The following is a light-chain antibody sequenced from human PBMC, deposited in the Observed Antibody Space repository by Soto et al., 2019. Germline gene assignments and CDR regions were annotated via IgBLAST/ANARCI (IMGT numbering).Light chain of an antibody. V-gene: IGKV3-11*01. J-gene: IGKJ2*01. CDR2: DAS. CDR1: QSVRSY. Sequence: EIVLTQSPATLSLSPGERATLSCRASQSVRSYLAWYQQKPGQAPRLLIYDASNRATGIPARFSGSGSGTDFTLTIISLEPEDFAVYYCQPRSNWPPYTFGQGTKLEIK. CDR3: QPRSNWPPYT.